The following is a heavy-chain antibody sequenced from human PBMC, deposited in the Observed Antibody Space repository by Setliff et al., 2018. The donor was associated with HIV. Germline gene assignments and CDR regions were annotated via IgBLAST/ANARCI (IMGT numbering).Heavy chain of an antibody. Sequence: KPSETLSLTCLVFGYSITNGNHGGWIRQPAGKGLEWVGRIYASGIINYNPSLKSRVTMSADTSKNQFSLKLTSVPAADTAVYYCARSSKWFVLPDYWGQGTLVTVSS. CDR1: GYSITNGNH. CDR2: IYASGII. V-gene: IGHV4-4*07. CDR3: ARSSKWFVLPDY. D-gene: IGHD2-2*01. J-gene: IGHJ4*02.